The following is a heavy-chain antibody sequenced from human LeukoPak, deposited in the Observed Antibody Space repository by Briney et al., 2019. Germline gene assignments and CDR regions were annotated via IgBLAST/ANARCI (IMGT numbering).Heavy chain of an antibody. CDR1: GGSISSGSYY. CDR2: IYTSGST. CDR3: ARGTLAGYFDL. V-gene: IGHV4-61*02. D-gene: IGHD6-6*01. Sequence: SETLSLTCTVSGGSISSGSYYWSWIRQPAGKGLEWIGRIYTSGSTNYNPSLKSRVTISVDTSKNQFSLKLSSVTAADTAVYYCARGTLAGYFDLWGRGTLVTVSS. J-gene: IGHJ2*01.